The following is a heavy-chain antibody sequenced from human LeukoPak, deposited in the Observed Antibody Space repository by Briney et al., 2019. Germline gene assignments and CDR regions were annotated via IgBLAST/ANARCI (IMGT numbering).Heavy chain of an antibody. Sequence: GTLSLTCTVSGDSVSSTHWWSWVRQPPGKGLEWIGEIYRSGSTNDNPSLKSRATVSVDQSKNQFSLKLTSVTAADTAVYYCARRRWGAVGFDYWGQGTLVTVSS. CDR1: GDSVSSTHW. CDR3: ARRRWGAVGFDY. V-gene: IGHV4-4*02. J-gene: IGHJ4*02. D-gene: IGHD6-13*01. CDR2: IYRSGST.